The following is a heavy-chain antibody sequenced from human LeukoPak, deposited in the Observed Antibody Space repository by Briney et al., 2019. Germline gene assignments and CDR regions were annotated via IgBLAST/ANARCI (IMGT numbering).Heavy chain of an antibody. V-gene: IGHV4-59*01. D-gene: IGHD3-10*01. CDR3: AREPDWGVRGTDAFDI. Sequence: PSETLSLTCTASGGSIRGFYWNWIRQPPGKGLEWVGYIYYNGSTNSNPSLKSRITISVDTSKNQFSLKLSSVTAADTAVYYCAREPDWGVRGTDAFDIWGQGTMVTVSS. J-gene: IGHJ3*02. CDR2: IYYNGST. CDR1: GGSIRGFY.